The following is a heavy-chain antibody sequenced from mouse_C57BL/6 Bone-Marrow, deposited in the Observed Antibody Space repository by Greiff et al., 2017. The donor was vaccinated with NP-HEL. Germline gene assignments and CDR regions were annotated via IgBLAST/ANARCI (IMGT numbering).Heavy chain of an antibody. D-gene: IGHD1-1*01. CDR3: ASYYYGSSYAMDY. J-gene: IGHJ4*01. Sequence: QRVESGGGLAPPFFSLHLSFSSSVFTFSSYAMSWVRQTPEKRLEWVATISDGGSYNYYPDNVKGRFTISRDNAKNNLYLQMSHLKSEDTAMYYCASYYYGSSYAMDYWGQGTSVTVSS. CDR2: ISDGGSYN. V-gene: IGHV5-4*01. CDR1: VFTFSSYA.